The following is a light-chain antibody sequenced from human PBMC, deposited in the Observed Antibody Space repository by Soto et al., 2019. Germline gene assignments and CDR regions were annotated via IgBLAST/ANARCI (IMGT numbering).Light chain of an antibody. V-gene: IGLV2-14*01. CDR3: SSYTSSSPLVV. CDR2: DVS. CDR1: SRDVGGYNY. Sequence: QSALTQPASVSGSPGQSSTISCTGTSRDVGGYNYVSWYQQHPGKAPKLMIYDVSNRPSGVSNRFSGSKSGNTASLTISGLQDVDEADYYSSSYTSSSPLVVFGGGTKLTVL. J-gene: IGLJ2*01.